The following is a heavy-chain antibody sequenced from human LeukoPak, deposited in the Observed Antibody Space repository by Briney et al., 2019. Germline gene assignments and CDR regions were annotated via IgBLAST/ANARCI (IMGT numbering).Heavy chain of an antibody. CDR2: INPNSGGT. Sequence: ALVKVSCKASGYTFTGYYMHWVRQAPGQGLEWMGWINPNSGGTNYAQKFQGRVTMTRDTSISTAYMELSRLRSDDTAVYYCARAYCSSTSCPSLGAFDIWGQGTMVAVSS. CDR3: ARAYCSSTSCPSLGAFDI. CDR1: GYTFTGYY. D-gene: IGHD2-2*01. J-gene: IGHJ3*02. V-gene: IGHV1-2*02.